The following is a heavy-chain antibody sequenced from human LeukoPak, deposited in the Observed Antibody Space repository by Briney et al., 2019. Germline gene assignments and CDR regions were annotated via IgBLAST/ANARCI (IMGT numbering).Heavy chain of an antibody. J-gene: IGHJ6*02. Sequence: SVKVSCTASGGTFSSYAISWVRQAPGQGLEWMGRIIPILGIANYAQKFQGRVTITADKSTSTAYMELSSLRSEDTAVYYCAREGIAAAGTDYYYGMDVWGQGTTVTVSS. D-gene: IGHD6-13*01. CDR1: GGTFSSYA. CDR3: AREGIAAAGTDYYYGMDV. V-gene: IGHV1-69*04. CDR2: IIPILGIA.